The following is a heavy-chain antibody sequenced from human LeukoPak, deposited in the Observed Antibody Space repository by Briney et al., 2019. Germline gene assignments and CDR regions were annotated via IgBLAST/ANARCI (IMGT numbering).Heavy chain of an antibody. CDR1: GFTFNTYA. CDR2: ISTSGGST. D-gene: IGHD3-22*01. Sequence: GGSLRLSCGASGFTFNTYAMSWVRQAPGTGPEWVSSISTSGGSTYYADFVKGRFTISRDNSKNTLYLQMCTLRGEDTAVYYCAKHLVKNFYDNSGYLGAFDIWGRGTMVTVSP. V-gene: IGHV3-23*01. J-gene: IGHJ3*02. CDR3: AKHLVKNFYDNSGYLGAFDI.